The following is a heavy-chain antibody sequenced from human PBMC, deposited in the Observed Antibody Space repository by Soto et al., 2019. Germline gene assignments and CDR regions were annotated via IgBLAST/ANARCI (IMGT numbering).Heavy chain of an antibody. J-gene: IGHJ3*02. V-gene: IGHV3-23*01. D-gene: IGHD3-3*01. Sequence: GGSLRLSCAASGFTFSSYAMSWVRQAPGKGLEWVSAISGSGGSTYYADSVKGRFTISRDNSKNTLYLQMNSLRAEDTAVYYCARVLRSLEWFYGAFDIWGQGTMVTVSS. CDR3: ARVLRSLEWFYGAFDI. CDR1: GFTFSSYA. CDR2: ISGSGGST.